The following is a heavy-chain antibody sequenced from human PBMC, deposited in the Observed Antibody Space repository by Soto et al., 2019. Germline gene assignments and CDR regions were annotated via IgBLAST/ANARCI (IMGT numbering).Heavy chain of an antibody. CDR3: AHVMKDPRRKDY. Sequence: QVQLQQWGAGLLKPSETLSLTCAVYGGSFSGYYWSWIRQPPGKGLEWIGEINHSGSTNYNPSLKGRATISEATPKNHFSLKLSSVTAGDRAVYYCAHVMKDPRRKDYWGQGTLVTVSS. J-gene: IGHJ4*02. D-gene: IGHD3-16*01. CDR1: GGSFSGYY. V-gene: IGHV4-34*01. CDR2: INHSGST.